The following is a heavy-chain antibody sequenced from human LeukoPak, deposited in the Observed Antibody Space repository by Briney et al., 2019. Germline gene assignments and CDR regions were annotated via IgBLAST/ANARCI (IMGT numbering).Heavy chain of an antibody. CDR3: ARVPRYTATFDS. V-gene: IGHV1-3*01. Sequence: ASVKVSCKASGYTFTSYAMHWVRQAPGQRLERMGWINAGNGNTKYSQKFQGRVTITRDTSASTAYMELSSLRSEDTAVYSCARVPRYTATFDSWGPGTLVTVSS. J-gene: IGHJ4*01. CDR1: GYTFTSYA. D-gene: IGHD5-18*01. CDR2: INAGNGNT.